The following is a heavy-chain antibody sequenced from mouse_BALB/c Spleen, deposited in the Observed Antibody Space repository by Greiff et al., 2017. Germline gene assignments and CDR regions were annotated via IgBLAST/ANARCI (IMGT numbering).Heavy chain of an antibody. Sequence: VQLQQSGAELVRPGVSVKISCKGSGYTFTDYAMHWVKQSHAKSLEWIGVISTYYGDASYNQKFKGKATMTVDKSSSTAYMELARLTSEDSAIYYCAGSWTATGYYAMDYWGQGTSVTVSS. J-gene: IGHJ4*01. D-gene: IGHD3-2*01. CDR3: AGSWTATGYYAMDY. CDR2: ISTYYGDA. V-gene: IGHV1S137*01. CDR1: GYTFTDYA.